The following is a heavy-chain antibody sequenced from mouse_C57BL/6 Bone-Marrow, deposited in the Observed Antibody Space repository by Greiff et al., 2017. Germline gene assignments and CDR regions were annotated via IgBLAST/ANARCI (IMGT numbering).Heavy chain of an antibody. D-gene: IGHD1-1*01. CDR1: GYTFTSYG. V-gene: IGHV1-81*01. CDR2: IYPRSGNT. CDR3: ARWGYGSSYPYWYFDV. J-gene: IGHJ1*03. Sequence: VKLVESGAELARPGASVTLSCKASGYTFTSYGTSWVKQRTGQGLEWIGEIYPRSGNTYYNEKFKGKATLTADKSSSTAYMELRSLTSEDSAVYFCARWGYGSSYPYWYFDVWGTGTTVTVSS.